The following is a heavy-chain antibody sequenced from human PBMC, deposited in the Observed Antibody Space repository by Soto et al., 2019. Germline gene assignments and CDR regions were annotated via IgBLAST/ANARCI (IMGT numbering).Heavy chain of an antibody. Sequence: QLQLQESGPGLVKPSETLSLTCTVSGDSISSSTYFWGWVRQPPGKGLGWIGSIYYSGSTYYNPSLKSRVTISVDTSKNHFSLKVSSVTAADTAVYYCARHLGEGYFDYWGQGTLVTVSS. V-gene: IGHV4-39*01. CDR2: IYYSGST. CDR1: GDSISSSTYF. CDR3: ARHLGEGYFDY. J-gene: IGHJ4*02.